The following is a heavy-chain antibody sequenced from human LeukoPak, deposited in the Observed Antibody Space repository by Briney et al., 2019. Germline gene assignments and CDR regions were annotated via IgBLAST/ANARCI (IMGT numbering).Heavy chain of an antibody. Sequence: GGSLRLSCVASGFPFSSYWMTWVRQAPGKGLEWVANIKQDGSKKSYVDSVKGRFTISRDNAKNSLYLQMNSLRAEDTAVYYCTRYCSSTSCYIPYYYGMDVWGQGTTVTVSS. D-gene: IGHD2-2*02. V-gene: IGHV3-7*01. CDR3: TRYCSSTSCYIPYYYGMDV. J-gene: IGHJ6*02. CDR1: GFPFSSYW. CDR2: IKQDGSKK.